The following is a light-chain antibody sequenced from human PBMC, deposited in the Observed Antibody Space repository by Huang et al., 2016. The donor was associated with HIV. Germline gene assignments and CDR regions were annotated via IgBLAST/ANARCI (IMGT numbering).Light chain of an antibody. CDR2: KSS. CDR1: HSVSTW. CDR3: QQYNTFWT. V-gene: IGKV1-5*03. Sequence: DIQMTQSPSILSASVGDRVTITCRASHSVSTWVAWYQQKPGQPPKRLIYKSSTLESGVPSRFSGSGSGTEFTLTISSLQPDDYATYYCQQYNTFWTFGQGTKLEIK. J-gene: IGKJ1*01.